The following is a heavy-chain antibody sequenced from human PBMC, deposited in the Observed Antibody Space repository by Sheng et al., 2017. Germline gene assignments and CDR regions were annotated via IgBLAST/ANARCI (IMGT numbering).Heavy chain of an antibody. Sequence: QVQLQQWGAGLLKPSETLSLTCAVYGGSFSGYYWSWIRQPPGKGLEWIGEINHSGSTNYNPSLKSRVTISVDTSKNQFSLKLSSVTAADTAVYYCARTRYCSGGSCYSRTYGMDVWGQGTTVTGLL. J-gene: IGHJ6*02. CDR2: INHSGST. D-gene: IGHD2-15*01. CDR3: ARTRYCSGGSCYSRTYGMDV. V-gene: IGHV4-34*01. CDR1: GGSFSGYY.